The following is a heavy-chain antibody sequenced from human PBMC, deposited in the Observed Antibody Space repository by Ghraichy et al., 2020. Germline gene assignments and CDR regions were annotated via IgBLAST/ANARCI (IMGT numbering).Heavy chain of an antibody. CDR3: ARDRYDYGFGYYHYGMDV. V-gene: IGHV4-34*01. J-gene: IGHJ6*02. CDR2: MKNSGST. CDR1: GGSLSGYY. D-gene: IGHD5-12*01. Sequence: SETLSLTCVVHGGSLSGYYWSWIRQSPGKGLEWIGEMKNSGSTKYNPSLKSRVTISADTAKNQFSLKLTSVTAADTAIYYCARDRYDYGFGYYHYGMDVWGQGNAVTVSS.